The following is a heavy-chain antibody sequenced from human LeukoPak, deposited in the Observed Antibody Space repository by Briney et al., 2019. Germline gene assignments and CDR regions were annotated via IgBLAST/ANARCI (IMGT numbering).Heavy chain of an antibody. CDR1: GYSLSSGYY. CDR2: IYHSGST. CDR3: ARGVGGDFDLPPTFDI. J-gene: IGHJ3*02. V-gene: IGHV4-38-2*02. Sequence: ASENLSLTCTVSGYSLSSGYYWGWIRQPPGKGLGWIGSIYHSGSTYYNPSLKSRVTISVDTSKNQFSLKLSSVTAADTAVYYCARGVGGDFDLPPTFDIWGQGTMVTVSS. D-gene: IGHD3-9*01.